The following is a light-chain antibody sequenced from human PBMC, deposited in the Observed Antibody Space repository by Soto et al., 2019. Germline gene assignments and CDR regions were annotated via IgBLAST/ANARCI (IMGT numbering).Light chain of an antibody. CDR3: QQRSNWPLIT. V-gene: IGKV3-11*01. J-gene: IGKJ5*01. CDR2: DAS. Sequence: EIVLTQSPATLSLSPGERSTLSCRASQSVSSYLAWYQQKPGQAPSLLVYDASNRATGIPARFSGSGSWTDFPLTPSSLEPEDFVVYYCQQRSNWPLITFGQGTRLEIK. CDR1: QSVSSY.